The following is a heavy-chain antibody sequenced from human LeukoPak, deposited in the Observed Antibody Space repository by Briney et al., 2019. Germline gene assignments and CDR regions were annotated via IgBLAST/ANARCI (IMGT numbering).Heavy chain of an antibody. D-gene: IGHD1-14*01. CDR3: ARDKPVSYGMDV. J-gene: IGHJ6*02. V-gene: IGHV1-2*04. Sequence: ASVKVSCKASGYTFTGYYMHWVRQAPGQGLEWMGWINPNSGGTNYAQKFQGWVTMTRDTSISTAYMELSRLRSDDTAVYYCARDKPVSYGMDVWGQGTTVTVSS. CDR2: INPNSGGT. CDR1: GYTFTGYY.